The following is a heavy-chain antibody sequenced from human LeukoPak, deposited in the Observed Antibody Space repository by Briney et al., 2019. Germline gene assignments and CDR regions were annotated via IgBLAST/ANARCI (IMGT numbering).Heavy chain of an antibody. Sequence: SQTLSLTCSVYGRSFTGYYCSWIRQPPGKGMEWIGEIIYSGFTNYNPSLKSRVTISVDTSKNHFSLKLSSVTAADTAVYYCARTPYYYYYGMDAWGQGTTVTVSS. CDR3: ARTPYYYYYGMDA. J-gene: IGHJ6*02. CDR1: GRSFTGYY. D-gene: IGHD2-15*01. V-gene: IGHV4-34*12. CDR2: IIYSGFT.